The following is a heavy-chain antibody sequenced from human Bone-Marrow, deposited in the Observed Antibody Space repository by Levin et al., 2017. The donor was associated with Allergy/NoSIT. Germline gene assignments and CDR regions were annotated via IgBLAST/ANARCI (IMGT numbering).Heavy chain of an antibody. J-gene: IGHJ4*02. D-gene: IGHD6-13*01. V-gene: IGHV4-34*01. Sequence: SETLSLTCAVYGGSFSGYYWSWIRQPPGKGLEWIGEINHSGSTNYNPSLKSRVTISVDTSKNQFSLKLSSVTAADTAVYYCARGRYSSSWYYRAPPQGENPYYFDYWGQGTLVTVSS. CDR2: INHSGST. CDR3: ARGRYSSSWYYRAPPQGENPYYFDY. CDR1: GGSFSGYY.